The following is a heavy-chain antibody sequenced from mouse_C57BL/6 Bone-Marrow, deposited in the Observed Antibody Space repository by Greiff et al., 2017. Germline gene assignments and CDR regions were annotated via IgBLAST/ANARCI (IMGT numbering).Heavy chain of an antibody. Sequence: EVQGVESVAELVRPGASVKLSCTASGFNIKNTYMHWVKQRPEQGLEWIGRIDPANGNTKYAPKFQGKATITADTSSNTAYLQLSSLTSEDTAIYYCARGGYDGRRDYYAMDYWGQGTSVTVSS. CDR3: ARGGYDGRRDYYAMDY. CDR1: GFNIKNTY. V-gene: IGHV14-3*01. J-gene: IGHJ4*01. CDR2: IDPANGNT. D-gene: IGHD2-2*01.